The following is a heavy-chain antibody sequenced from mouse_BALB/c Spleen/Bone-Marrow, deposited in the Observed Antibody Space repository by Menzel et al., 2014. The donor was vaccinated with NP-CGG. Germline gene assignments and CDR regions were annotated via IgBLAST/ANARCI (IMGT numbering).Heavy chain of an antibody. D-gene: IGHD2-4*01. CDR1: GFTFSDYY. CDR2: ISNGGGST. J-gene: IGHJ3*01. CDR3: ARHNYDETWFAY. Sequence: DVMLVESGGGLVQPGGSLKLSCATSGFTFSDYYMYWVHQTPEKRLEWVAYISNGGGSTYYPDTVKGRFTISRDNAKNTLYLQMSRLKSEDTAMYYCARHNYDETWFAYWGQGTLVTVSA. V-gene: IGHV5-12*02.